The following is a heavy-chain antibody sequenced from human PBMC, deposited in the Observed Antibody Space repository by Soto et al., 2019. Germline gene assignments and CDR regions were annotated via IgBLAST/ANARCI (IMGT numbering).Heavy chain of an antibody. D-gene: IGHD3-16*01. CDR3: AGDGNGQRGSPH. CDR2: IYSGGSI. Sequence: VQLVESGGGLIQAGGSLRLSCAVSGFTVSNNFMMWVRQAPGKGLEWVSLIYSGGSISYADSVKGRFTISRDGSMNMLYLQMNRLTAEDTAVYYCAGDGNGQRGSPHWGQGTLVTVSS. CDR1: GFTVSNNF. V-gene: IGHV3-53*02. J-gene: IGHJ4*02.